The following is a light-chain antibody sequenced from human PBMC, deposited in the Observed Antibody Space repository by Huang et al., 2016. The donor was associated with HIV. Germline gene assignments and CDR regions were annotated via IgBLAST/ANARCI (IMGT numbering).Light chain of an antibody. Sequence: DIQMTQSPSSLSASVGDRVAITCRASQGIRNSLAWYQQKPGKDPKLLLYAASKLEGGVTSRFSGSGSGAVYTLTISSLQPEDVAVYHCQQYHGVPWTFGQGTKVEVK. V-gene: IGKV1-NL1*01. CDR3: QQYHGVPWT. CDR2: AAS. J-gene: IGKJ1*01. CDR1: QGIRNS.